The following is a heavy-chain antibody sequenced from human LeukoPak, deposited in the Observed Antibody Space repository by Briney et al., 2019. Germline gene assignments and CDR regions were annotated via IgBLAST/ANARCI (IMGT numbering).Heavy chain of an antibody. J-gene: IGHJ6*02. CDR1: GGSISSGGYY. V-gene: IGHV4-31*03. D-gene: IGHD6-13*01. CDR2: IYYSGST. CDR3: ARARPGIAAPYYYGMDV. Sequence: SETLSLTCTVSGGSISSGGYYWSWIRQHPGKGLEWIGYIYYSGSTYYNPSLKSRVTISVDTSKNQFSQKLSSVTAADTAVYYCARARPGIAAPYYYGMDVWGQGTTVTVSS.